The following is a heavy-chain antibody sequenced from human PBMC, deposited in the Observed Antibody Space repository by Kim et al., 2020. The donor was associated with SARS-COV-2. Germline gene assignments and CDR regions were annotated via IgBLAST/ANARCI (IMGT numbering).Heavy chain of an antibody. V-gene: IGHV3-30*03. CDR2: ISYDGSNK. D-gene: IGHD1-26*01. CDR3: ARVQHEEPYWYFDL. J-gene: IGHJ2*01. CDR1: GFTFSSYG. Sequence: GGSLRLSCAASGFTFSSYGMHWVRQAPGKGLEWVAVISYDGSNKYYADSVKGRFTISRDNSKNTLYLQMNSLRAEDTAVYYCARVQHEEPYWYFDLWGRGTLVTVSS.